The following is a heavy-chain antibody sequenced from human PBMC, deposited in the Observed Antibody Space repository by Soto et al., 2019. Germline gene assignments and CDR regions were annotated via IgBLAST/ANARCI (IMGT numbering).Heavy chain of an antibody. CDR1: GFTFSKYV. J-gene: IGHJ4*02. Sequence: EVPLLESGGGLVQTGGSLRLSCAASGFTFSKYVMSWVRQAPGKGLEWVSTITDSGGSTYYADSVKGRFTTSRDNSKNTLYLHMNSLRAEDTAVYYCAKRRAENSGYYEFPRSRTPGPGYWGQGTLVTVSS. CDR3: AKRRAENSGYYEFPRSRTPGPGY. D-gene: IGHD5-12*01. CDR2: ITDSGGST. V-gene: IGHV3-23*01.